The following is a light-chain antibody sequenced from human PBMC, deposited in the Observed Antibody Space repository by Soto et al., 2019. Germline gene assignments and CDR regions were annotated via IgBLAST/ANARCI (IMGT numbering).Light chain of an antibody. J-gene: IGKJ4*01. CDR1: QGISRW. CDR3: QQSNSFPLT. V-gene: IGKV1-12*01. Sequence: DIQMTQSPSSVSASVGDRVTITCRASQGISRWLAWFQQKPGEAPRLLIYAASSLHSGVPSRFSGSGSGTDFSLTISSLQPEDFATYYCQQSNSFPLTFGGGTKVEIK. CDR2: AAS.